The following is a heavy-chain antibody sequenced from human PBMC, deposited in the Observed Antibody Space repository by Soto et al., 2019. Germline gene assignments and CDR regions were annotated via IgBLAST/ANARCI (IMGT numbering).Heavy chain of an antibody. D-gene: IGHD2-15*01. CDR1: GYTFTSYA. V-gene: IGHV1-3*01. CDR2: INAGGGST. CDR3: AQTGYCSGGSCYSINY. Sequence: ASVKVSCKASGYTFTSYAMHWVRQAPGQRLEWMGWINAGGGSTSYAQKFQGRVTMTRDTSTSTVYMELSSLRSEDTAVYYCAQTGYCSGGSCYSINYWGQGTLVTVSS. J-gene: IGHJ4*02.